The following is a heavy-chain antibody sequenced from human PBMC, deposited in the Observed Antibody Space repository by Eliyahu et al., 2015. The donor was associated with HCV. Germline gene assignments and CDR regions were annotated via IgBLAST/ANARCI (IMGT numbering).Heavy chain of an antibody. V-gene: IGHV4-39*01. Sequence: QLQLQESGPGLVKPSETLSLTCTVSGGSISSSSYYWGWIRQPPGKGLEWIGSIYYSGRTFYNPSLKSRVTIFVDTSKNQFSLKLSSVTAADTALYYCARHYCSTTRCFSVDWFDSWGQGTLVTVSS. J-gene: IGHJ5*01. CDR2: IYYSGRT. CDR3: ARHYCSTTRCFSVDWFDS. D-gene: IGHD2-2*01. CDR1: GGSISSSSYY.